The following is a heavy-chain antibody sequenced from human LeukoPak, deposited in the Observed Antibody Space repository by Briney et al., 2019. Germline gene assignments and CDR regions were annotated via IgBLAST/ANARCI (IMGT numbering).Heavy chain of an antibody. V-gene: IGHV1-46*01. CDR3: ARDYSDASGYYFYSQH. CDR2: INPSGGST. J-gene: IGHJ1*01. CDR1: GYTFTSYY. D-gene: IGHD3-22*01. Sequence: ASVKVSCKASGYTFTSYYMHWVRQAPGQGLEWMGIINPSGGSTSYAQKFQGRVTMTRDTSTSTVYMELSSLRSEDTAVYYCARDYSDASGYYFYSQHWGQGTLVTVSS.